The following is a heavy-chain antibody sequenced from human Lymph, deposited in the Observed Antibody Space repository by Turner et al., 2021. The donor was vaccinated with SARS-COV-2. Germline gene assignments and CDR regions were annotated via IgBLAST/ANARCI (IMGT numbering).Heavy chain of an antibody. CDR1: GGPINSYY. Sequence: QVQLQESGPGLVKPAETLSLTCTVAGGPINSYYWSWIRQPPGKGLEWIGYIYYSGSTNYTPPPNGRVTISVDTSKDQFSLRLSSVTAADTAVYYCAIQNWRATTMGGMGVWGQGTTVTVS. CDR3: AIQNWRATTMGGMGV. CDR2: IYYSGST. J-gene: IGHJ6*02. D-gene: IGHD1-26*01. V-gene: IGHV4-59*08.